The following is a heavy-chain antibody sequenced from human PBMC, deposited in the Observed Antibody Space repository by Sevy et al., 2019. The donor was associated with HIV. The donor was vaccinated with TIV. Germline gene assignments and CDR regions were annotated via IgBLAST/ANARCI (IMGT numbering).Heavy chain of an antibody. CDR1: GFTFSSYG. V-gene: IGHV3-33*01. CDR2: IWYDGSNK. Sequence: GGSLRLSCAASGFTFSSYGMHWVRQAPGKGLEWVAVIWYDGSNKYYAASVKGRFTISRDNSKNTLYLQMNSLRAEDTAVYYCARDTNYYYGSGSLDYWGQGTLVTVSS. J-gene: IGHJ4*02. CDR3: ARDTNYYYGSGSLDY. D-gene: IGHD3-10*01.